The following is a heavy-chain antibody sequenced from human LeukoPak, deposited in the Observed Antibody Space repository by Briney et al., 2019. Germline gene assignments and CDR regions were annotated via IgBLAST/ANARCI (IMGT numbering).Heavy chain of an antibody. D-gene: IGHD4-11*01. CDR2: IYGSGST. Sequence: SETLSLTCNVTGASISSWYWSRIRQPPGKGLEWIGDIYGSGSTNYNPSLKSRVSMSADTSKNQISLNLKFVTAADTAVYYCARHGTGWLGVTTPFDYWGQGTLVTVSS. CDR3: ARHGTGWLGVTTPFDY. V-gene: IGHV4-59*01. CDR1: GASISSWY. J-gene: IGHJ4*02.